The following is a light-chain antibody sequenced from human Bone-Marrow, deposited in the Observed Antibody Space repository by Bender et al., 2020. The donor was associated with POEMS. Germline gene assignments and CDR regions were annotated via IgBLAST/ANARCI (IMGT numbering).Light chain of an antibody. CDR2: DDS. CDR3: QVWHASSDHANVV. V-gene: IGLV3-21*02. CDR1: VLSNQY. Sequence: YELTQPPSVSVSPGQTARITCFGDVLSNQYAYWYQQKPGQAPVVVVYDDSDRPSGIPERFSGSNSGNTATLTISRVEAGDEADYYCQVWHASSDHANVVFGGGTQLTVL. J-gene: IGLJ2*01.